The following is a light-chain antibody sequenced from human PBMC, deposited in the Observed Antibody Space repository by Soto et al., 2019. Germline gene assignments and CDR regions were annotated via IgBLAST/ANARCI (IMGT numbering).Light chain of an antibody. CDR2: DAS. CDR1: QSISTW. Sequence: DIQMTQSPSTLSAYVGDRVTFTCRASQSISTWLAWYQQKPGKAPKLLIYDASSLQSDVPSRFSGSGSGTEFILIISALQTDDFASYYCQQYMNYATFGQGTKVEIK. J-gene: IGKJ1*01. CDR3: QQYMNYAT. V-gene: IGKV1-5*01.